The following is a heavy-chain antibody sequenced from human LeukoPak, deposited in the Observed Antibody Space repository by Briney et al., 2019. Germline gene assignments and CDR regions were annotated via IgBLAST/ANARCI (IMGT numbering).Heavy chain of an antibody. D-gene: IGHD2-15*01. J-gene: IGHJ4*02. CDR1: GYTFTGYY. CDR3: ARDSPYCSGGSCYNRY. CDR2: INPNSGGT. Sequence: ASVKVSCKPSGYTFTGYYIHWVRQAPGQGLEWMGWINPNSGGTNYAQKFQGRATMTRDTSISTAYMELSRLRSDDTAVYYCARDSPYCSGGSCYNRYWGQGTLVTVSS. V-gene: IGHV1-2*02.